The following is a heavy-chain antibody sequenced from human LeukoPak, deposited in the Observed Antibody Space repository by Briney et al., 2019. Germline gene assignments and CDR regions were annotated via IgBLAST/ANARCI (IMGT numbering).Heavy chain of an antibody. Sequence: GGSLRLSCAASGFTFSSYNMNWVRQAPGKGLEWVSFISSSSSNIYYADSVKGRFTISRDNAKNSLYLQMNSLRDEDTAVYYCARLYYYGSGISDYWGQGTLVTVSS. CDR3: ARLYYYGSGISDY. D-gene: IGHD3-10*01. CDR1: GFTFSSYN. V-gene: IGHV3-48*02. J-gene: IGHJ4*02. CDR2: ISSSSSNI.